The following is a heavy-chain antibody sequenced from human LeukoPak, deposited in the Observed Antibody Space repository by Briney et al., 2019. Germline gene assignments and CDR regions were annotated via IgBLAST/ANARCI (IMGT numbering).Heavy chain of an antibody. J-gene: IGHJ3*02. Sequence: SLRLSCAASGFTFSSYWMSWVRQAPGKGLEWVSGISWNSDTIGYADSVKGRFTISRDNAKNSLYLQMNSLRADDTALYYCAKARSYYNSGRNAFDIWGQGTMVTVSS. CDR1: GFTFSSYW. CDR2: ISWNSDTI. V-gene: IGHV3-9*01. CDR3: AKARSYYNSGRNAFDI. D-gene: IGHD3-22*01.